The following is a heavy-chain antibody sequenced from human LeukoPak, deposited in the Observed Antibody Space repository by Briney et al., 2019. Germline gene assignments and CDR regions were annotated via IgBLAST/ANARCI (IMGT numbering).Heavy chain of an antibody. D-gene: IGHD1/OR15-1a*01. J-gene: IGHJ4*02. CDR2: ISGNSGKT. CDR1: GYAFSSYG. V-gene: IGHV1-18*01. CDR3: ARDLDNNSWSDY. Sequence: ASVKVSCKASGYAFSSYGISWVRQAPGQRLEWMGWISGNSGKTNYAQKVQGRVTMTTEISTSTAYMELRSLRFDDTAVYYCARDLDNNSWSDYWGRGTLVTVSS.